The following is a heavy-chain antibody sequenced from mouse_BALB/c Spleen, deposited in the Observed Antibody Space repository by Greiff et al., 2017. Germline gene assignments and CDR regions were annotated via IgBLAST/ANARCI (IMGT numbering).Heavy chain of an antibody. CDR1: GYTFTSYY. D-gene: IGHD1-2*01. J-gene: IGHJ3*01. CDR3: TREGTTATSWFAY. CDR2: INPSNGGT. Sequence: QVQLQQSGAELVKPGASVKLSCKASGYTFTSYYMYWVKQRPGQGLEWIGEINPSNGGTNFNEKFKSKATLTVDKSSSTAYMQLSSLTSEDSAVYYCTREGTTATSWFAYWGQGTLVTVSA. V-gene: IGHV1S81*02.